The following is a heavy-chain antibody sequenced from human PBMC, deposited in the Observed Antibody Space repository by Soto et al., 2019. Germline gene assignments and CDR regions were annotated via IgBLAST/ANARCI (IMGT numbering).Heavy chain of an antibody. Sequence: QVQLVESGGGVVQPGRSLRLSCAASGFTFSSYGMHWVRQAPGKGLEWVAVISYDGSNKYYADSVKGRFTISRDNSKNTLYLQMNSLRAEDTAVYYCAKDSFAPTYGSRWYAIWGHFDYWGQGTLVTVSS. CDR3: AKDSFAPTYGSRWYAIWGHFDY. D-gene: IGHD6-13*01. CDR1: GFTFSSYG. CDR2: ISYDGSNK. J-gene: IGHJ4*02. V-gene: IGHV3-30*18.